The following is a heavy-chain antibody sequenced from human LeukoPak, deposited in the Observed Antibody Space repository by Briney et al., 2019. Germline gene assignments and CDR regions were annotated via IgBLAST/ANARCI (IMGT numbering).Heavy chain of an antibody. V-gene: IGHV1-46*01. J-gene: IGHJ2*01. CDR2: INPSGGSA. CDR1: GYTFTSYY. Sequence: WASVKVSCKASGYTFTSYYMHWVRQAPGQGLEWMGIINPSGGSASYAQKFQGRVTMTRDMSTSTVYMELSSLRSEDTAVYYCASNYYYGSGSRDWYFDLWGRGTLVTVSS. CDR3: ASNYYYGSGSRDWYFDL. D-gene: IGHD3-10*01.